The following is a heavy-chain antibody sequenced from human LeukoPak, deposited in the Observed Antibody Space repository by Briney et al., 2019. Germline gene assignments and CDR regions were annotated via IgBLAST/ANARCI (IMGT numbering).Heavy chain of an antibody. CDR2: ISSGSNYI. CDR1: GFTFSSYS. D-gene: IGHD6-13*01. V-gene: IGHV3-21*01. J-gene: IGHJ6*02. Sequence: PGGSLRLSCAASGFTFSSYSMNWVRQAPGKGLEWVSSISSGSNYIYYADSVKGRFTISRDNAKNSLYLQMNSLRAEDTAVYYCERDADSSSWSMYYYYGMAVWGQGTTVTVSS. CDR3: ERDADSSSWSMYYYYGMAV.